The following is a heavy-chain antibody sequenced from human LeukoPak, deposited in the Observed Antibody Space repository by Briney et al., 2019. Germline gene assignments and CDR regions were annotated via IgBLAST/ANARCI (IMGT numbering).Heavy chain of an antibody. D-gene: IGHD6-13*01. Sequence: SSETLSLTCNVSGGSIINYYWTWVRQPPGKGLEWIGYIYDYGTTNYNPSLKSRVTISVDTSKNQFSLSLTSVTAADTAVCYCARGIRYGNDFWGQGTLVTVSS. V-gene: IGHV4-59*01. CDR1: GGSIINYY. J-gene: IGHJ4*02. CDR2: IYDYGTT. CDR3: ARGIRYGNDF.